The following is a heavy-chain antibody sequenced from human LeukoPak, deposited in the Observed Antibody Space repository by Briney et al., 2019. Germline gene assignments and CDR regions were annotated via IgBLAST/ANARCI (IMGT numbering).Heavy chain of an antibody. V-gene: IGHV1-2*02. Sequence: ASVKVSCKASGYTFTGYYMHWVRQAPGQGLEWMGWINPNSGGTNYAQKFQGRVTMTRDTSISTAYMELSRLRSDDTAVYYCARDLKYCSSTSCYYAFDIWGQGTMVIVSS. D-gene: IGHD2-2*01. J-gene: IGHJ3*02. CDR3: ARDLKYCSSTSCYYAFDI. CDR1: GYTFTGYY. CDR2: INPNSGGT.